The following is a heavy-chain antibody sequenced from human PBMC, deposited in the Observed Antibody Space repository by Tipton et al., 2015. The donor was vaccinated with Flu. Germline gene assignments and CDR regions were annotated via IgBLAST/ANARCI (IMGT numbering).Heavy chain of an antibody. CDR2: IIPIFGAA. V-gene: IGHV1-69*01. CDR1: GGTFSSYA. J-gene: IGHJ3*02. D-gene: IGHD3/OR15-3a*01. Sequence: QVQLVQSGAEVKKPGSSVKVSCKASGGTFSSYAINWVRQAPGQGLEWMGGIIPIFGAAKYTQKFQGRVTITADESTNAAYMELNSLRPEDTAVYYCARGLPRGTIFALLSDAFDIWGQGTMVIVSS. CDR3: ARGLPRGTIFALLSDAFDI.